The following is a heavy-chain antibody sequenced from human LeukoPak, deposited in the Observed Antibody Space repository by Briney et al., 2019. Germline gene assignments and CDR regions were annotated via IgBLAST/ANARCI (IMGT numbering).Heavy chain of an antibody. Sequence: ASVKVSCKASGGTFSSYAISWVRQAPGQGLEWMGIINPSGGSTSYAQKFQGRVTMTRDTSTSTVYMELSSLRSEDTAVYYCARAETYYDFWSGLNWFDPWGQGTLVTVSS. CDR1: GGTFSSYA. V-gene: IGHV1-46*01. D-gene: IGHD3-3*01. CDR3: ARAETYYDFWSGLNWFDP. CDR2: INPSGGST. J-gene: IGHJ5*02.